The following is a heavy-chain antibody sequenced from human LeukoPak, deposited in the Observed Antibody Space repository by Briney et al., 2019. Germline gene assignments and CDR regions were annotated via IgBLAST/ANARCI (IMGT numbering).Heavy chain of an antibody. D-gene: IGHD3-3*01. V-gene: IGHV3-23*01. J-gene: IGHJ4*02. CDR1: GFTFSSYA. Sequence: GGSLRLSCAASGFTFSSYAMSWVRQAPGKGLEWVSAISGSGGSTYYADSVKGRFTISRDNSKNTLYLQMSSLRAEDTAVYYCAKDHVTIFGVVIKFDYWGQGTLVTVSS. CDR3: AKDHVTIFGVVIKFDY. CDR2: ISGSGGST.